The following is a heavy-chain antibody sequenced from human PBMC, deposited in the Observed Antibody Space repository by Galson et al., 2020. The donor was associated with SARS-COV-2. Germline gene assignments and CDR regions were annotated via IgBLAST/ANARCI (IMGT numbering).Heavy chain of an antibody. CDR2: IYYNGSS. Sequence: SETLSLTCNVSGCAIRSYYRSWIRQPPGKGLEWIGFIYYNGSSDYNPALKSRVSISVDTSQNQFSLRQISVTAADTAVYFCSGGPIPSLGSALVWGRGTLVTVSS. CDR3: SGGPIPSLGSALV. V-gene: IGHV4-59*01. CDR1: GCAIRSYY. J-gene: IGHJ4*02. D-gene: IGHD1-26*01.